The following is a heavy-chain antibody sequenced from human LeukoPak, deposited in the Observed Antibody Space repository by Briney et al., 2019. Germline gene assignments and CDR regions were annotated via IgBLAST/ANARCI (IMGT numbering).Heavy chain of an antibody. CDR2: MNPNSGNT. D-gene: IGHD3-10*01. Sequence: ASVKVSCKASGYTFTSYDINWVRQATGQGLEWMGWMNPNSGNTGYAQKFQGRVTMTRNTSISTAYMELSSLRSEDTAVYYCARVAITMVRGSKGYYYYYYRDVWGKGTTVTVSS. CDR3: ARVAITMVRGSKGYYYYYYRDV. J-gene: IGHJ6*03. CDR1: GYTFTSYD. V-gene: IGHV1-8*01.